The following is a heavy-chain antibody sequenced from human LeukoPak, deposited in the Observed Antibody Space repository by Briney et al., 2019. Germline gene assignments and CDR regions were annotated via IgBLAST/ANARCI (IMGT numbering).Heavy chain of an antibody. Sequence: PSETLSLTCTVSGGSISSYYWSWIRQPPGKGLEWIGYIYYSGSTNYNPSLKSRVTISVDTSKNQFSLKLSSVTAADTAVYYCARASSTSFPWEGRGAFDIWGQGTMVTVSS. CDR3: ARASSTSFPWEGRGAFDI. D-gene: IGHD2-2*01. CDR2: IYYSGST. CDR1: GGSISSYY. V-gene: IGHV4-59*01. J-gene: IGHJ3*02.